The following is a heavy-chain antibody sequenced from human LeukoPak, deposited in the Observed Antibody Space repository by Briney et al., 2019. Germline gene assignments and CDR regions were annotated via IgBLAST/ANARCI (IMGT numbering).Heavy chain of an antibody. CDR2: ISSSSICT. CDR1: GFTFSDYH. J-gene: IGHJ4*02. CDR3: AKRYYDFPLDY. V-gene: IGHV3-11*03. D-gene: IGHD3-3*01. Sequence: PGGSLRLSCAASGFTFSDYHMTWIRQAPGKGLEWVSYISSSSICTRYADSVKGRFTISRDNAKNTLYLQINNPRVEDTAVYYCAKRYYDFPLDYWGQGTLVTVSS.